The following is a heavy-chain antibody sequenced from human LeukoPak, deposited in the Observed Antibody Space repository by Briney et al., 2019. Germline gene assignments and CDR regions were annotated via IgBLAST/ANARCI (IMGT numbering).Heavy chain of an antibody. J-gene: IGHJ4*02. CDR2: IYPADSDT. CDR1: GYSFPNYW. D-gene: IGHD5-24*01. CDR3: ARRKGDGYNSPFDY. V-gene: IGHV5-51*01. Sequence: GESLKISCKGFGYSFPNYWIGWVRQMPGQGLEWMGIIYPADSDTRYSPSFQGQVTISADKSINTAYLQWTSLKASDTAMYYCARRKGDGYNSPFDYWGQGTLVTVSS.